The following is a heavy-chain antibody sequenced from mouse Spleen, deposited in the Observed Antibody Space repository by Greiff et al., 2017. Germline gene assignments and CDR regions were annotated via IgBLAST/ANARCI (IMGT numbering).Heavy chain of an antibody. CDR3: ARPLYDGLDY. CDR1: GYTFTSYT. Sequence: QVQLQQSGAELARPGASVEMSCKASGYTFTSYTMHWVKQRPGQGLEWIGYINPSSGYTNYNQKFKDKATLTADKSSSTAYMQLSSLTSEDSAVYYCARPLYDGLDYWGQGTTLTVSS. J-gene: IGHJ2*01. CDR2: INPSSGYT. D-gene: IGHD2-3*01. V-gene: IGHV1-4*01.